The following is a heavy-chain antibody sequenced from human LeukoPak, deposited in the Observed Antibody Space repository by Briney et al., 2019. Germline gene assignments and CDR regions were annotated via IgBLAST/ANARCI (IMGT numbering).Heavy chain of an antibody. CDR1: GGSISSGGYS. D-gene: IGHD3-22*01. CDR3: ARAIRSYPHSSGSRGMDV. CDR2: IYHSGST. V-gene: IGHV4-30-2*01. J-gene: IGHJ6*02. Sequence: TSETLSLTCAVSGGSISSGGYSWSWIRQPPGKGLEWIGYIYHSGSTYYNPSLKSRVTISVDRSKNQFSLKLSSVTAADTAVYYCARAIRSYPHSSGSRGMDVWGQGTTVTVSS.